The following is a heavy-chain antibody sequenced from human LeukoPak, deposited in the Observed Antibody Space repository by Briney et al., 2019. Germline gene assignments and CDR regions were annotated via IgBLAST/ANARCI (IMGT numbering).Heavy chain of an antibody. CDR1: GFTFGDYG. CDR3: TRGDYYDSGGYYFLFDY. Sequence: GSLRLSCTGSGFTFGDYGMSWVRLAPGKGLEWVGFIRSKPYGGTTEYAASVKGRFTISRDDSESIAYLQMNSLKTEDTAVYYCTRGDYYDSGGYYFLFDYWGQGTLVAVSS. V-gene: IGHV3-49*04. J-gene: IGHJ4*02. CDR2: IRSKPYGGTT. D-gene: IGHD3-22*01.